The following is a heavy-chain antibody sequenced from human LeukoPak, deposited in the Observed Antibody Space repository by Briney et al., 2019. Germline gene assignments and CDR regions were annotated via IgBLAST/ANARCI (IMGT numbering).Heavy chain of an antibody. CDR2: IYHSGST. V-gene: IGHV4-38-2*02. CDR1: GYSISSGYY. J-gene: IGHJ4*02. CDR3: ARGMSSCFDY. Sequence: SETLSLTCTVSGYSISSGYYWGWIRQPPGKGLEWIGYIYHSGSTKYNPSLKSRVTISVDTSKNQFSLKLSSVTAADTAVYYCARGMSSCFDYWGQGTLVTVSS. D-gene: IGHD6-13*01.